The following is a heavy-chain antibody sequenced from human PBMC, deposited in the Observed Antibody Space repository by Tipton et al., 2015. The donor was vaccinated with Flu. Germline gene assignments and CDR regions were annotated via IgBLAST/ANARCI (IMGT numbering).Heavy chain of an antibody. CDR2: IYPGDSNT. CDR3: ARAGNYGDRPLYYFDS. V-gene: IGHV5-51*01. J-gene: IGHJ4*02. D-gene: IGHD3-16*01. Sequence: QLVQSGAEVKKPGESLKISCKGSGYSFTNYWIGWVRQMPGKGLEWMGIIYPGDSNTKYSPSFQGQVTISADKSITTAYLQWSSLKASDTAIYHCARAGNYGDRPLYYFDSWGQGTLVTVSS. CDR1: GYSFTNYW.